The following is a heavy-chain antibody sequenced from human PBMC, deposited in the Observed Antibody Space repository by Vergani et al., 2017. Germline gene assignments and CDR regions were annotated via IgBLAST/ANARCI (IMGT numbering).Heavy chain of an antibody. CDR3: ARLSTMVRGVIDY. CDR1: GYSFTSYW. D-gene: IGHD3-10*01. J-gene: IGHJ4*02. V-gene: IGHV5-51*01. Sequence: EVQLVQSGAEVKQPGASLKISCKGSGYSFTSYWIGWVRQMPGKGLEWMGIIYPGDSDTRYSPSFQGQVTISADKSISTAYLQWSSLKASATAMYYWARLSTMVRGVIDYWGQGTLVTVSS. CDR2: IYPGDSDT.